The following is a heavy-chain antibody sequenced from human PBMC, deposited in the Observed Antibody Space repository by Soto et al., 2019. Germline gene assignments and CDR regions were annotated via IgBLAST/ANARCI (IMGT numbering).Heavy chain of an antibody. V-gene: IGHV4-31*03. D-gene: IGHD4-17*01. CDR3: AKGPTVRAASQGWFDP. Sequence: TLSLTCSISGGAFSSGGFYWGWIRQVPGRGLEWIGHVFNTVTTRYSLPLRTRLTMSIDTSANQFSMTLSSVTAEDTAVYYCAKGPTVRAASQGWFDPWGQGTLVTVSS. J-gene: IGHJ5*02. CDR2: VFNTVTT. CDR1: GGAFSSGGFY.